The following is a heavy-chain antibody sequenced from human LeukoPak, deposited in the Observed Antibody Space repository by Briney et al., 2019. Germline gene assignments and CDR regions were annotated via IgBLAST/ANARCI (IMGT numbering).Heavy chain of an antibody. CDR2: IYYSGST. Sequence: SETLSLTCTVAGASISTSSYYWGWIRQPPGKGLEWNVSIYYSGSTYYNPFPKTRVTISVDTSKNQFSLKLSSVTAADTAVYYCASLVGLVGYWGQGTLVTVSS. J-gene: IGHJ4*02. CDR3: ASLVGLVGY. D-gene: IGHD3-10*01. V-gene: IGHV4-39*01. CDR1: GASISTSSYY.